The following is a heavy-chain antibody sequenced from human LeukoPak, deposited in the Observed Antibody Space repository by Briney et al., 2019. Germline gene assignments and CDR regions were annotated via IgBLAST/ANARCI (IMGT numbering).Heavy chain of an antibody. V-gene: IGHV4-34*01. CDR1: GDFFRGYY. Sequence: SETLSLTCTVYGDFFRGYYGRWLRQPPGKGVEWIGEMNYSGSTNYNPSLKRRVTISVDTYKNQFSLKMSSVTAADTAVYYCARYAVVVPAAMDAFDIWGQGTMVTVSS. D-gene: IGHD2-2*01. CDR2: MNYSGST. CDR3: ARYAVVVPAAMDAFDI. J-gene: IGHJ3*02.